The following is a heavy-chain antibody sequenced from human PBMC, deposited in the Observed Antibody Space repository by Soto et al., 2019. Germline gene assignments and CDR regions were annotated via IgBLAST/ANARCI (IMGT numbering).Heavy chain of an antibody. CDR3: ARLYSTSSVNRWFDP. V-gene: IGHV3-48*02. Sequence: PGGSLRLSCAASGFTFSTYSRNWVRQAPGKGLEWISFISASGDAIYYADSVRGRFTISRDNAGSSLYLQVNSLRDEDTAVYYCARLYSTSSVNRWFDPWGQGTLVTVSS. J-gene: IGHJ5*02. CDR1: GFTFSTYS. CDR2: ISASGDAI. D-gene: IGHD6-6*01.